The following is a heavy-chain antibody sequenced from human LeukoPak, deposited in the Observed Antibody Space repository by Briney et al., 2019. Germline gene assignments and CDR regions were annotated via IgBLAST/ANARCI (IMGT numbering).Heavy chain of an antibody. CDR3: ARGEFPLDAFDI. CDR1: GYNFDNYG. D-gene: IGHD3-10*01. J-gene: IGHJ3*02. V-gene: IGHV1-18*01. CDR2: ISPYSGNT. Sequence: ASVKVSCKSSGYNFDNYGIGWVRQAPGQGLEWMGWISPYSGNTNYGQKLQGRVTMTTDTSTNTAYMELRRLGLDDTAIYYCARGEFPLDAFDIWGQGTMVTVSS.